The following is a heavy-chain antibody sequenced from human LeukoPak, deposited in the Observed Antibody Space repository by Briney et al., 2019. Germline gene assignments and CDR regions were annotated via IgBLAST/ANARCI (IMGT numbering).Heavy chain of an antibody. CDR2: INHSGST. CDR3: ARDDYYGSGSDRAFDI. D-gene: IGHD3-10*01. J-gene: IGHJ3*02. V-gene: IGHV4-34*01. CDR1: GGSFSGYY. Sequence: SETLSLTCAVYGGSFSGYYWNWIRQPPGKGLEWIGEINHSGSTNYNPSLKSRVTISVDTSKNQFSLKLSSVTAADTAVYYCARDDYYGSGSDRAFDIWGQGTMVTVSS.